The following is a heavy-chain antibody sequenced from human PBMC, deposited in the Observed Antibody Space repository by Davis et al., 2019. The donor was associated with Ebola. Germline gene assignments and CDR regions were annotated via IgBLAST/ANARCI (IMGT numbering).Heavy chain of an antibody. Sequence: MPSETLSLTCAVSGGSISSYYWSWIRQPPGKGLEWIGYIYYSGSTNYNPSLKSRVTISVDTSKNQFSLKLSSVTAADTAVYYCARLVSSSWWGAFDIWGQGTMVTVSS. CDR2: IYYSGST. D-gene: IGHD6-13*01. V-gene: IGHV4-59*08. J-gene: IGHJ3*02. CDR1: GGSISSYY. CDR3: ARLVSSSWWGAFDI.